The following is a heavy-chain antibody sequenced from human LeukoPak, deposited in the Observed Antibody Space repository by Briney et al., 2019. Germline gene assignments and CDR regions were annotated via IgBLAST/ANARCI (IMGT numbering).Heavy chain of an antibody. CDR3: ARVELRYFDWFPSGYFDY. J-gene: IGHJ4*02. CDR1: GGSISSSNW. Sequence: SETLSLTCAVSGGSISSSNWWSWVRQPPGKGLEWIGEIYHSGSTNYNPSLKSRVTISVDKSKNQFSLKLSSVTAADTAVYYCARVELRYFDWFPSGYFDYWGQGTLVTVSS. V-gene: IGHV4-4*02. D-gene: IGHD3-9*01. CDR2: IYHSGST.